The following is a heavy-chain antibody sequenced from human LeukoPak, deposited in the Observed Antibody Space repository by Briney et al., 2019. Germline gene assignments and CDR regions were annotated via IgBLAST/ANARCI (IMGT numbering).Heavy chain of an antibody. CDR2: ISSSSSYI. D-gene: IGHD3-22*01. Sequence: PGGSLRLPCAASGFTFSSYSMNWVRQAPGKGLEWVSSISSSSSYIYYADSVKGRFTISRDNAKNSLYLQMNSLRAEDTAVYYCARDYYDSSGYYQRFDYWGQGTLVTVSS. V-gene: IGHV3-21*01. CDR3: ARDYYDSSGYYQRFDY. J-gene: IGHJ4*02. CDR1: GFTFSSYS.